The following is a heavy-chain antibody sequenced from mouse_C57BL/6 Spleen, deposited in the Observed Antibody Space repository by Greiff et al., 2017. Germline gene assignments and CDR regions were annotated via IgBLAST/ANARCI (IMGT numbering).Heavy chain of an antibody. D-gene: IGHD1-1*01. J-gene: IGHJ4*01. CDR3: AIIPTTVVAHYYAMDY. V-gene: IGHV1-74*01. CDR2: IHPSDSDT. Sequence: QVQLQQPGAELVKPGASVKVSCKASGYTFTSYWMHWVKQRPGPGLEWIGRIHPSDSDTNYNQKFKGKATLTVDKSSSTAYMQLSSLTSEDSAVYYCAIIPTTVVAHYYAMDYWGQGTSVTVSS. CDR1: GYTFTSYW.